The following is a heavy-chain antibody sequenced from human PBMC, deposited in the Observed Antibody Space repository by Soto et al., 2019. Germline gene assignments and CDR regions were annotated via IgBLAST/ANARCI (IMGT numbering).Heavy chain of an antibody. V-gene: IGHV1-69*13. D-gene: IGHD4-17*01. Sequence: SVKVSCKSSGGSVNTSAINWLRKAPGQGLEWMGGIIPVFGSSDYAQELRARVTITADLSTKTAYLHLSSLTSDDTAMYYCARGHEYGGNSDAFDIWGQGTMVTVSS. CDR2: IIPVFGSS. J-gene: IGHJ3*02. CDR1: GGSVNTSA. CDR3: ARGHEYGGNSDAFDI.